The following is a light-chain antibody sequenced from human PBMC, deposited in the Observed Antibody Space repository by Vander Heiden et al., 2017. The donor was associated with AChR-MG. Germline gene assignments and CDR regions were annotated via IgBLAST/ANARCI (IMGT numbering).Light chain of an antibody. CDR3: QQDHSYPWT. CDR2: AAS. J-gene: IGKJ1*01. V-gene: IGKV1-5*01. CDR1: QNINDW. Sequence: DIQMTQSPSTLSASVGDRVTITCRASQNINDWLAWYRQQPGEAPKLLIYAASRLESGVPSRFSGSASGTEFSLTISSLQPDDFATYHCQQDHSYPWTFGQGTRVEI.